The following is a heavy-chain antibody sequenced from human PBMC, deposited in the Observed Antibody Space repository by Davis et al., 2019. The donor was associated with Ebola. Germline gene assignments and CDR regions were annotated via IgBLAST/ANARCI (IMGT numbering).Heavy chain of an antibody. CDR2: IYYSGST. Sequence: MPSETLSLTCTVSGGSVTSRAYYWGWIRQPPGKGLEWIGSIYYSGSTYYNPSLKSRVTISVDTSKNQFSLKLSSVTAADTAVYYCARHHARGSGYSDYWGQGTLVTVSS. D-gene: IGHD6-19*01. CDR3: ARHHARGSGYSDY. V-gene: IGHV4-39*01. CDR1: GGSVTSRAYY. J-gene: IGHJ4*02.